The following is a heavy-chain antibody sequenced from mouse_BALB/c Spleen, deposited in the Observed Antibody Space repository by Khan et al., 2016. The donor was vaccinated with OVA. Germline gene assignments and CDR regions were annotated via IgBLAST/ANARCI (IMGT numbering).Heavy chain of an antibody. Sequence: VQLQQSGAELVRPGALVKLSCKASGFNIKDYYMHWVKQRPEQGLEWIGWIDPENGETVYDPKFQGKASITANTSSNTAYLPLSSLTSEDTAVYYCTRSGYAAVFAYWGQGTPVTVSA. CDR3: TRSGYAAVFAY. CDR1: GFNIKDYY. CDR2: IDPENGET. J-gene: IGHJ3*01. D-gene: IGHD2-10*02. V-gene: IGHV14-1*02.